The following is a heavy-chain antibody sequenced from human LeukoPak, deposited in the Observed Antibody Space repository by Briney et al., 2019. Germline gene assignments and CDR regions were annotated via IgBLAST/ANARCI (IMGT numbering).Heavy chain of an antibody. CDR2: ISAYNGNT. CDR1: RYTITSYV. CDR3: ARDSRGIAAALDY. Sequence: PRASVTVSCTATRYTITSYVISWVRPAPGQGLEWMGWISAYNGNTNYAQKLQGRVTMTTDTSTSTAYMELRSLRSDDTAVYYCARDSRGIAAALDYWGQGTLGTASS. J-gene: IGHJ4*02. V-gene: IGHV1-18*04. D-gene: IGHD6-13*01.